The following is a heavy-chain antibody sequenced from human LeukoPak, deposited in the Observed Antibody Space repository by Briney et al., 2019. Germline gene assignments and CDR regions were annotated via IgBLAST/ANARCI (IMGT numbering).Heavy chain of an antibody. V-gene: IGHV4-34*01. CDR2: INHIGST. D-gene: IGHD1-26*01. J-gene: IGHJ4*02. CDR1: GGSFSGYY. CDR3: ARAKGSGSYRTTRAYYFDY. Sequence: SETLSLTCAVYGGSFSGYYWSWIRQPPGKGLEWIGEINHIGSTNYNPPLKSRVTISVDTSKNQFSLKLSSVTAADTAVYYCARAKGSGSYRTTRAYYFDYWGQGTLVTVSS.